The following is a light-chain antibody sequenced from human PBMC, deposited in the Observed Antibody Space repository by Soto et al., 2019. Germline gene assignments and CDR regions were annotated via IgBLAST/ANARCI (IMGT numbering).Light chain of an antibody. CDR1: SSDVGGYNY. CDR2: EVS. CDR3: SLYTSSSTLV. Sequence: QSVLTQPASVSGSPGQSITISCTGTSSDVGGYNYVSWYQQHPGKAPKLMIYEVSNRPSGVSNRFSGSKSGNTASLTISGLQAEDEADYYCSLYTSSSTLVFGGGTKVTVL. J-gene: IGLJ3*02. V-gene: IGLV2-14*01.